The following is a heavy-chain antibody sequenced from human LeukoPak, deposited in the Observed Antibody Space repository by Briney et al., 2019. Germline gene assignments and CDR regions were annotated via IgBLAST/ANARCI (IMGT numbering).Heavy chain of an antibody. CDR2: IYYSGST. V-gene: IGHV4-61*01. D-gene: IGHD2-15*01. Sequence: SETLSLTCTVSGGSISSGSYYYTWIRQPPGKGLEWIGYIYYSGSTNYNPSLKSRLSISVDTSKNQFSLKLTSVTAADTAVYYCAALALGGSDAFEIWGQGTMVTASS. J-gene: IGHJ3*02. CDR3: AALALGGSDAFEI. CDR1: GGSISSGSYY.